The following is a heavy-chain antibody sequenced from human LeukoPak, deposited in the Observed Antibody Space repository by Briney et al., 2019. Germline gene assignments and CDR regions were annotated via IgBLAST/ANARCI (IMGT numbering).Heavy chain of an antibody. Sequence: ASVKVSCKASGYTFTSYDINWVRQATGQGLELMGWMNPNSGNTGYAQKFQGRVTITRNTSISTTYMELSSLRSEDTAVYYCARGPMVRGVIKGTLVYWGQGTLVTVSS. CDR2: MNPNSGNT. CDR3: ARGPMVRGVIKGTLVY. CDR1: GYTFTSYD. J-gene: IGHJ4*02. D-gene: IGHD3-10*01. V-gene: IGHV1-8*01.